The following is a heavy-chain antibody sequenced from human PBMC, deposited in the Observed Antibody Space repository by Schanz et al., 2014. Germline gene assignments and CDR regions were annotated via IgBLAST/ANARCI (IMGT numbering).Heavy chain of an antibody. Sequence: VQLVESGGGFVQPGGPLRLSCAASGFSFSDHYMDWVRQAPGKGLEWVAIISYDGNTKYYADSVKSRFTISRDNSKNSVSLQMNSLRAEDTAVYYGVPMSIAAQWGQGTLVTVSS. D-gene: IGHD6-6*01. V-gene: IGHV3-30-3*01. CDR3: VPMSIAAQ. J-gene: IGHJ1*01. CDR2: ISYDGNTK. CDR1: GFSFSDHY.